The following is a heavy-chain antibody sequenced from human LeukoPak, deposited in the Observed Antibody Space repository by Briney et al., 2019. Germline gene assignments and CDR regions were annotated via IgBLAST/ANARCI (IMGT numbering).Heavy chain of an antibody. CDR3: ATVSHYSIFEF. D-gene: IGHD4-11*01. CDR2: FDPEEGET. Sequence: ASVKVSCKASGDTFSGYYVHWVQQAPGKGLEWMGLFDPEEGETVFAERFQDRVTIAADASTETVFMELSRLRFEDTAIYYCATVSHYSIFEFWGQGTPVTVPS. J-gene: IGHJ4*02. V-gene: IGHV1-69-2*01. CDR1: GDTFSGYY.